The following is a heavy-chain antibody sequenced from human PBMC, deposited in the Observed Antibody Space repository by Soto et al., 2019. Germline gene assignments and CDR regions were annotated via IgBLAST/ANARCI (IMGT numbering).Heavy chain of an antibody. V-gene: IGHV1-69*02. D-gene: IGHD3-9*01. CDR2: IIPILGIA. Sequence: QVQLVQSGAEVKKPGSSVKVSCKASGGTFSSYTISWVRQAPGQGLEWMGSIIPILGIAKYAQNFQGRVTITADKSTSPAYMELSSLRSEDTAVYYCARGARRDWLEIWGQGTMVTVSS. CDR3: ARGARRDWLEI. CDR1: GGTFSSYT. J-gene: IGHJ3*02.